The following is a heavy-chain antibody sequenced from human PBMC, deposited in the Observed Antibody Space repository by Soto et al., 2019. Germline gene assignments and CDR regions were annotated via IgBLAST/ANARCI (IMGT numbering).Heavy chain of an antibody. CDR1: GFRFEDYA. V-gene: IGHV3-9*01. CDR2: IAWNSDII. CDR3: AKDHYGSAIYGMDV. D-gene: IGHD3-10*01. J-gene: IGHJ6*02. Sequence: EVQLVESGGGLVQPGRSLRLSCAASGFRFEDYAMHWVRQAPGKGLEWVSGIAWNSDIIGYAGSVKGRFTIPRDNGKNSLYLQMNSLRPEDTALYYCAKDHYGSAIYGMDVWGQGTTVTVSS.